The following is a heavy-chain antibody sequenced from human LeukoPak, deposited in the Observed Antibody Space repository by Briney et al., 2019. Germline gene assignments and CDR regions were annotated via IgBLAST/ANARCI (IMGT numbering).Heavy chain of an antibody. CDR3: ARQQWLVSDFDY. CDR2: IYYSGST. CDR1: GGSISSTSYY. D-gene: IGHD6-19*01. Sequence: SETLSLTCVVSGGSISSTSYYWVWIRQPPGKGLEWIGSIYYSGSTYYNPSLKSRVTISVDTSKNQFSLKLTSVTAADTAVYYCARQQWLVSDFDYWGQGTLITVSS. V-gene: IGHV4-39*01. J-gene: IGHJ4*02.